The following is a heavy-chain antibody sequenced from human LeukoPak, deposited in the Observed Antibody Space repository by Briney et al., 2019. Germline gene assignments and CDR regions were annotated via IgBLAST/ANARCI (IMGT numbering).Heavy chain of an antibody. D-gene: IGHD5-12*01. Sequence: QTGGSLRLSCAAPGFTFSSYEMNWVRQAPGKGLEWVSGIGAGGTFTYYADSVKGRFTISRDNSKNTLYLQMSSLRAEDTAVYYCAKGHKGRRSGYDWTTGGPWGQGTLVTVSS. J-gene: IGHJ5*02. CDR2: IGAGGTFT. CDR1: GFTFSSYE. V-gene: IGHV3-23*01. CDR3: AKGHKGRRSGYDWTTGGP.